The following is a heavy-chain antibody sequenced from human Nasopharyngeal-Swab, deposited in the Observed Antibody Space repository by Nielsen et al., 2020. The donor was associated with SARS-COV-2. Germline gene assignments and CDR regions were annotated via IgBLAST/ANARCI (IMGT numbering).Heavy chain of an antibody. CDR2: IWYDGSNK. J-gene: IGHJ6*02. D-gene: IGHD6-6*01. CDR3: AGGMRESSSSPYYYYYGMDV. Sequence: GGSLRLSCAASGLTFSSYGMHWVRQAPGKGLEWVAVIWYDGSNKYYANSVKGRFTISRDNSKNTLYLQMNSLRAEDTAVYYCAGGMRESSSSPYYYYYGMDVWGQGTTVTVSS. V-gene: IGHV3-33*01. CDR1: GLTFSSYG.